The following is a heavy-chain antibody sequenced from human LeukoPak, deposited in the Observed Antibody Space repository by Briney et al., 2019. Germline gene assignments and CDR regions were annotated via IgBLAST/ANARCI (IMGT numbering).Heavy chain of an antibody. CDR3: AREGHNYDILTGYSRNWFDP. Sequence: SVKVSCKASGYTFTGYYMHWVRQAPGQGLEWMGGIIPIFGTANYAQKFQGRVTITADESTSTAYMELSSLRSEDTDVYYCAREGHNYDILTGYSRNWFDPWGQGTLVTVSS. D-gene: IGHD3-9*01. CDR2: IIPIFGTA. V-gene: IGHV1-69*13. J-gene: IGHJ5*02. CDR1: GYTFTGYY.